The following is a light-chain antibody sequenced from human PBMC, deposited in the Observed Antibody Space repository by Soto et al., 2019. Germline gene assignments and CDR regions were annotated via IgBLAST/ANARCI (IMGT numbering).Light chain of an antibody. CDR3: SSYTGSSTLV. CDR2: DVS. J-gene: IGLJ2*01. V-gene: IGLV2-14*01. Sequence: QSALTQPASVSGSPGQSITISCTGTSSDVGTYNYVSWYQQHPGKAPKLMIYDVSNRPSGVSNRFSGSKSGNTASLTISGLQADDEADYYCSSYTGSSTLVFGGGTKLTVL. CDR1: SSDVGTYNY.